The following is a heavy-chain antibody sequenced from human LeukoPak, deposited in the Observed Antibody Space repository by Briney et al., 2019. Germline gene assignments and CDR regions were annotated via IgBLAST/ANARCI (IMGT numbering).Heavy chain of an antibody. CDR2: IWYDGSNK. CDR1: GFTFSSYG. V-gene: IGHV3-33*01. Sequence: GRSLRLSCAASGFTFSSYGMHWVRQAPGKGLEWVAVIWYDGSNKYYADSVKGRFTISRGNSKNTLYLQMNSLRAEDTAVYYCAREDIVVVPAATPYYYYYGMDVWGQGTTVTVSS. J-gene: IGHJ6*02. CDR3: AREDIVVVPAATPYYYYYGMDV. D-gene: IGHD2-2*01.